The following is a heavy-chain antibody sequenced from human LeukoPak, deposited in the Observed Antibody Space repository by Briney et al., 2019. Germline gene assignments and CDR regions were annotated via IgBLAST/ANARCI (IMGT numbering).Heavy chain of an antibody. J-gene: IGHJ4*02. D-gene: IGHD6-25*01. CDR1: GFTFSSFW. V-gene: IGHV3-7*01. CDR3: ARGRWGSGYYFDY. CDR2: IKQDGTDK. Sequence: RSGGSLRLSCAASGFTFSSFWMTWVRQAPGKRLEYVANIKQDGTDKYYVGSVKGRFTISRDNAKNSLYLQMSSLRAEDTAAYYCARGRWGSGYYFDYWGQGTLVTVSS.